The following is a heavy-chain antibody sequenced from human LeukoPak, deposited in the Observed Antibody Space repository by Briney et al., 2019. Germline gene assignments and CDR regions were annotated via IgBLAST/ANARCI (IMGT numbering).Heavy chain of an antibody. Sequence: SQTLSLTCAISGDSASSNSAAWNWIRQSPSRGLEWLGRTYYRSRWYNEYALSVKSRITIIPDTSKNHFSLQLNSVTPEDTAVYYCARVPGIAAAGDRYFDYWGQGTLVTVSS. J-gene: IGHJ4*02. V-gene: IGHV6-1*01. D-gene: IGHD6-13*01. CDR2: TYYRSRWYN. CDR1: GDSASSNSAA. CDR3: ARVPGIAAAGDRYFDY.